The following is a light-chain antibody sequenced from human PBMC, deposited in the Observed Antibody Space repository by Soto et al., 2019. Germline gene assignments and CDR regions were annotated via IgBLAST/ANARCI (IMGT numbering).Light chain of an antibody. V-gene: IGLV2-18*02. CDR2: EVS. CDR3: SSYTNSNTFV. Sequence: QSVRTQPPSVSGSPGQSVAISCTGTSSDVGNYNRVSWYQQPPGTAPKLMIYEVSNRPSGVPDRFSGSKSGNTASLTISGLQAEDEADYYCSSYTNSNTFVFGTGTKVTVL. CDR1: SSDVGNYNR. J-gene: IGLJ1*01.